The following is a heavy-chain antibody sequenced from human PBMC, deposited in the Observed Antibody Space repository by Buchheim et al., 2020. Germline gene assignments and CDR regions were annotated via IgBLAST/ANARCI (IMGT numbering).Heavy chain of an antibody. V-gene: IGHV4-39*07. CDR2: IYYSGST. Sequence: QLQLQESGPGLVKPSETLSLTCTVSGGSISSSSYYWGWIRQTPGKGLEWIGSIYYSGSTYYNPSLKSRVTISVDTSKNQFSLKLSSVTAADTAVYYCARADSRRLDDAFDIWGQGT. CDR3: ARADSRRLDDAFDI. CDR1: GGSISSSSYY. J-gene: IGHJ3*02. D-gene: IGHD6-13*01.